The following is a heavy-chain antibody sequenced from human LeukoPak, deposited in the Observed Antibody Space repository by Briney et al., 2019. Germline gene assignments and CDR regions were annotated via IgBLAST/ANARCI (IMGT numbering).Heavy chain of an antibody. D-gene: IGHD2-15*01. J-gene: IGHJ4*02. CDR1: GFTFGSYS. Sequence: GGSLRLLCAVSGFTFGSYSMIWVRQAPGKGLEWVSSMSSGSTYIYYADSVFGRFTISTNNAKSSLFHIMNSLRVDDTGVYYCARGRPTCASRVFVVQWGQGTLVTVAS. V-gene: IGHV3-21*06. CDR3: ARGRPTCASRVFVVQ. CDR2: MSSGSTYI.